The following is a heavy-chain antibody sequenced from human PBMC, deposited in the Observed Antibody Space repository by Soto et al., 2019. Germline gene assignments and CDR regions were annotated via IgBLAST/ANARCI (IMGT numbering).Heavy chain of an antibody. D-gene: IGHD3-10*01. CDR2: ISYNGDNK. J-gene: IGHJ6*02. V-gene: IGHV3-30*03. Sequence: ESGGDVVQPGRSLRLSCAAAGFTFNSYNMHWVRQAPGKGPEWVAVISYNGDNKYYLDSVKGRFTISRDNPNKKLYLEMNSLRPEDTAVYFCARNSRGLGYQDGMDVWGQGTTVIVSS. CDR3: ARNSRGLGYQDGMDV. CDR1: GFTFNSYN.